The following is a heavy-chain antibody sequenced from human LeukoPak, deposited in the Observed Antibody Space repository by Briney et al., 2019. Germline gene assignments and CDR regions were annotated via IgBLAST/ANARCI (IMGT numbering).Heavy chain of an antibody. CDR3: TRGGRDSSGYADY. D-gene: IGHD3-22*01. V-gene: IGHV3-49*04. CDR1: GFSFGDYA. J-gene: IGHJ4*02. Sequence: PGRSLRLSCTASGFSFGDYAMSWVRQAPGKGLEWVGFIRSKAYGGTIEYAVSVKGRFTISRDDSKSIAYLQMNSLKTEDTAVYHCTRGGRDSSGYADYWGQGTLVTVSS. CDR2: IRSKAYGGTI.